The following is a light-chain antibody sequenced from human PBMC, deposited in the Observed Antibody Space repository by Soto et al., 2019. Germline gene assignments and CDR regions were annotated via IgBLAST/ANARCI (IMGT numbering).Light chain of an antibody. J-gene: IGKJ2*01. CDR3: QQYKSWPPYT. Sequence: EIGLTQSPATLSVSPGERATFSCRASQSVRSNLAWYQQNPGQAPRLIIYDTSSRATGFPARFSGSGSGTEFTLNISSLQSEDFAVYYCQQYKSWPPYTFGQGTKVEIK. V-gene: IGKV3-15*01. CDR2: DTS. CDR1: QSVRSN.